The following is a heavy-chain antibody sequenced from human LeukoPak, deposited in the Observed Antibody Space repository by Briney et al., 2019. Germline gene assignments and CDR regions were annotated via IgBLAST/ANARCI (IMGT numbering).Heavy chain of an antibody. CDR1: GYTLTELS. J-gene: IGHJ4*02. CDR2: FDPEDGET. Sequence: VASVKVSCKVSGYTLTELSMHWVRQAPGKGLEWMGGFDPEDGETIYAQKFQGRVTMTEDTSTDTAYMELSSLRSEDTAVYYCAREIWFGDSTPFDYWGQGTLVTVSS. D-gene: IGHD3-10*01. V-gene: IGHV1-24*01. CDR3: AREIWFGDSTPFDY.